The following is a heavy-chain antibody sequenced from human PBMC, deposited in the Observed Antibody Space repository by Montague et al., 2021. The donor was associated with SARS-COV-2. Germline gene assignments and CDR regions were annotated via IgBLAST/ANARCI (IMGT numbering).Heavy chain of an antibody. J-gene: IGHJ6*02. CDR3: ARGDDNCCTFSYAYGRLNRYRYYAMDF. D-gene: IGHD5-18*01. CDR1: GGSFSGYY. CDR2: INHSGST. V-gene: IGHV4-34*01. Sequence: SETLSLTCAVYGGSFSGYYWSWIRQSPGKGLEWIGEINHSGSTTYNPPLKSRVTISVDTSKNQFSLKLTSMTAADTAVYYCARGDDNCCTFSYAYGRLNRYRYYAMDFWGQGTMVAVSS.